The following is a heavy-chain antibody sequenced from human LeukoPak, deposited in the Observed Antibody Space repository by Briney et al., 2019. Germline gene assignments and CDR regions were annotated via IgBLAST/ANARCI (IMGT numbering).Heavy chain of an antibody. D-gene: IGHD6-19*01. CDR2: INHSGST. CDR3: ARGSGGWYDY. V-gene: IGHV4-34*01. CDR1: GGSFSGYY. J-gene: IGHJ4*02. Sequence: SETLSLTCAVYGGSFSGYYWSWIRQPPGKGLEWIGEINHSGSTNYNPSLKSRVTISVDTSKNQFSLNLSSVTAADTAVYYCARGSGGWYDYWGQGSLLTVSS.